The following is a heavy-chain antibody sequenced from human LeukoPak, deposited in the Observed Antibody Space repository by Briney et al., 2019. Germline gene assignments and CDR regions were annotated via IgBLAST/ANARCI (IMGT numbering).Heavy chain of an antibody. CDR1: GFTFSSYS. CDR2: ISSSSSYI. D-gene: IGHD1-26*01. J-gene: IGHJ4*02. CDR3: ARDSGSYYRAFDY. Sequence: GGSLRLSCAASGFTFSSYSMNWVRQAPGKGLEWVSSISSSSSYIYYADSVKGRFTISRDNAKNSLYLQMNSLRAEDTAVYYCARDSGSYYRAFDYWGQGTLVTVSS. V-gene: IGHV3-21*01.